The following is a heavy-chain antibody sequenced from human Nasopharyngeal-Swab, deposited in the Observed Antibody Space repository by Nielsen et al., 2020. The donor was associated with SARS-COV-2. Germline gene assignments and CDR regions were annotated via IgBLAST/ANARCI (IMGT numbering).Heavy chain of an antibody. D-gene: IGHD3-3*01. CDR3: VKGLTIFGVVIPTPFDY. J-gene: IGHJ4*02. V-gene: IGHV3-64D*06. CDR2: ISSNGGST. CDR1: GFTFSSYA. Sequence: GGSLRLSCSASGFTFSSYAMHWVRQAPGKGLEYVSAISSNGGSTYYADSVKGRFTISRDNSKNTLYLQMSSLRAEDTAVYYCVKGLTIFGVVIPTPFDYWGQGTLVTVS.